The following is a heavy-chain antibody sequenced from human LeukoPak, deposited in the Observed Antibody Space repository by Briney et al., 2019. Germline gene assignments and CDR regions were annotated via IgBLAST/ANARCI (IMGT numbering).Heavy chain of an antibody. D-gene: IGHD3-10*01. CDR3: ARGRLIRGVIDRGNWFDT. V-gene: IGHV3-23*01. CDR1: GFTFSSYG. CDR2: ISGSGGST. J-gene: IGHJ5*02. Sequence: GGSLRLSCAASGFTFSSYGMSWVRQAPGQGLEWVSAISGSGGSTYYADSVKGRFTISRDNSKNTLYLQMNSLRAEDTAVYYCARGRLIRGVIDRGNWFDTWGQGTLVTVSS.